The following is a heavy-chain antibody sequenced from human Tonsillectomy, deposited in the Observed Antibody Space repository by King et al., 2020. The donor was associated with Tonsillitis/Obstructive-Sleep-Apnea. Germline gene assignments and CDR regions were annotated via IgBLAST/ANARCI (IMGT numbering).Heavy chain of an antibody. CDR2: IDTNTGNP. Sequence: VQLVQSGSELKKPGASVKVSCKASGYIFTPYAVHWVRQAPGQGLEWMGWIDTNTGNPTYAPGFTGRFVFSLDTSVSTSYLQISSLKAEDTAVYYCAREVVLKPAAYGWFARWSQGTLVTVS. V-gene: IGHV7-4-1*02. CDR3: AREVVLKPAAYGWFAR. D-gene: IGHD2-2*01. CDR1: GYIFTPYA. J-gene: IGHJ5*02.